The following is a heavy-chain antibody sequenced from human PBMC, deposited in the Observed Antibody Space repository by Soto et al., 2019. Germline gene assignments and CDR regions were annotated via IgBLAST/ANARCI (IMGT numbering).Heavy chain of an antibody. CDR1: GFTFSDYA. D-gene: IGHD4-17*01. CDR2: ISSNGVST. J-gene: IGHJ4*02. Sequence: GGSLRLSCAASGFTFSDYAMSWVRQAPGKGLQWVSGISSNGVSTYYADSVKGRFTISRDNSKNTLFLQMNSLRAEDTAVYYCAKNSENFGDSKYDDWGQGTLVTVSS. V-gene: IGHV3-23*01. CDR3: AKNSENFGDSKYDD.